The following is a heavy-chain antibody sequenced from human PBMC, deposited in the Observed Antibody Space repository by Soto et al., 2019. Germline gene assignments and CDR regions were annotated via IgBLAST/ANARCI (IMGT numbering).Heavy chain of an antibody. V-gene: IGHV3-23*04. CDR2: FSATSENT. D-gene: IGHD6-19*01. CDR1: GFFFSSYT. CDR3: AKARDQQWVRLPFDY. Sequence: MQLVESGGGAVQPGRSLRLSCVGSGFFFSSYTMTWVRQAPGKGLEWVSSFSATSENTYYADSVRGRFTISRDNSKNTLFLQMNSLTAEDTAMYYCAKARDQQWVRLPFDYWGQGILVIVSS. J-gene: IGHJ4*02.